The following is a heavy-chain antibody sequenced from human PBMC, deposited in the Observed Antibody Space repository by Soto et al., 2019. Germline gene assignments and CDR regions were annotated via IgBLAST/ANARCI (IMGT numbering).Heavy chain of an antibody. CDR1: GFTFSSYG. J-gene: IGHJ4*02. D-gene: IGHD1-7*01. Sequence: GGSLRLSCAASGFTFSSYGMYWVRQAPGKGLEWLAGISYDGSNKYYADSVKGRFTISRDNSKNTLYLQMNSLRAEDTAVYYCARDAGGELHTFFDYWGQGTLVTVSS. V-gene: IGHV3-30*03. CDR3: ARDAGGELHTFFDY. CDR2: ISYDGSNK.